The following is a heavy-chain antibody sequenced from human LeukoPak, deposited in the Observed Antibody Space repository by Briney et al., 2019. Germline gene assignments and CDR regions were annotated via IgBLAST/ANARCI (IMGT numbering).Heavy chain of an antibody. J-gene: IGHJ4*02. V-gene: IGHV3-7*01. CDR3: ARGDPDY. D-gene: IGHD2-21*02. CDR2: IRHDGSDK. CDR1: GFTFSSYW. Sequence: PGGSLRLSCAASGFTFSSYWMSWVRQAPGKGLEWVANIRHDGSDKYHVDSVKGRFTISRDNAKNSLFLQMSSLRGEDTAVYYCARGDPDYWGQGTLVTVSS.